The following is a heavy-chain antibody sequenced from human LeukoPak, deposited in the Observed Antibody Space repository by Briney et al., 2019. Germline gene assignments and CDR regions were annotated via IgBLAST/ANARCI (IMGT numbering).Heavy chain of an antibody. CDR2: IYYSGST. CDR1: GGSISSYY. Sequence: PSETLSLTCTVSGGSISSYYWSWIRQPPGKGLEWIGYIYYSGSTNYNPSLKSRVTISVDTSKNQFSLKLSSVTAADTAVYYCARGYGAAAGGTYNWFDPWGQGTLVTVSS. V-gene: IGHV4-59*08. CDR3: ARGYGAAAGGTYNWFDP. J-gene: IGHJ5*02. D-gene: IGHD6-13*01.